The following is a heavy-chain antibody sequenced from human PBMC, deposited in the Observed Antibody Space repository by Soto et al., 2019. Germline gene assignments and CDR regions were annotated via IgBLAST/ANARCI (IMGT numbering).Heavy chain of an antibody. CDR3: ARDILARSGYYSPRWMGY. CDR2: ISAYNGNT. J-gene: IGHJ4*02. D-gene: IGHD3-3*01. Sequence: QVQLVQSGAEVKKPGASVKVSCKASGYTFTSYGISRVRQAPGQGLEWMGWISAYNGNTNYAQKLQGRVTMTTDTSTSTAYMELRSLRSDDTAVYYCARDILARSGYYSPRWMGYWGQGTLVTVSS. V-gene: IGHV1-18*01. CDR1: GYTFTSYG.